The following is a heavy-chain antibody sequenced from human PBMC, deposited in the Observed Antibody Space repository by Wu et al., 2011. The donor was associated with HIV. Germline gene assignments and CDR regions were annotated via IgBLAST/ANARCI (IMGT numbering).Heavy chain of an antibody. CDR3: AGSLMFNDAFDI. CDR1: GYTFNGYH. D-gene: IGHD2-8*01. J-gene: IGHJ3*02. CDR2: INPSSGGT. V-gene: IGHV1-2*02. Sequence: QVQLVQSGAEVKKPGASVKVSCKASGYTFNGYHMHWVRQAPGQGLEWMGWINPSSGGTTYSQNFQGRVTLTRDTSVSTAYMELSRLRSDDTALYYCAGSLMFNDAFDIWAKGQWSPSLQ.